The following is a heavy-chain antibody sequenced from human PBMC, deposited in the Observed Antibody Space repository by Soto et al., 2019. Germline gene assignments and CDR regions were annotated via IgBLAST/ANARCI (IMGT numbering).Heavy chain of an antibody. V-gene: IGHV3-30-3*01. Sequence: QVQLVESVGGVVQPGRSLTLSCAASGFTFRNYAMHWVRQAPGKGLEWVATISYDGDNKYYTDSVKGPFTISRDNSKNALYLQMNSLRPEDTAVYYCARSWGQLSTYYYGMDTWGQGTTVTVSS. CDR2: ISYDGDNK. CDR3: ARSWGQLSTYYYGMDT. J-gene: IGHJ6*02. CDR1: GFTFRNYA. D-gene: IGHD3-16*01.